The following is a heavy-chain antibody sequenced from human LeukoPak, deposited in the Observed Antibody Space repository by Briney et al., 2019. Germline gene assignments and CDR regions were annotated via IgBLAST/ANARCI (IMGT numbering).Heavy chain of an antibody. Sequence: SETLSPTCTVSGDFITAYYWSWIRQPPGKGLEWIGYVYYTGSTEYNPSLRSRVTISLDLSKHQFSLNLTSVTAADTAVYHCASNTGTVFDYWGQGALVTVSS. CDR1: GDFITAYY. J-gene: IGHJ4*02. CDR3: ASNTGTVFDY. D-gene: IGHD7-27*01. CDR2: VYYTGST. V-gene: IGHV4-59*01.